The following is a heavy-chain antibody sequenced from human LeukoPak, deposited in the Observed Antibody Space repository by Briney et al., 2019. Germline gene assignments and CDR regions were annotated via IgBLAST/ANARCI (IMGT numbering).Heavy chain of an antibody. CDR1: GGSISSGDYY. V-gene: IGHV4-30-4*01. Sequence: SETLSLTCTVSGGSISSGDYYWSWIRQPPGKGLEWIGYIYYSGSTYYNPSLKSRVTISVDTSKNQFSLKLSSVTAADTAVYYCARELGGNYFDYWGQGTLVTVSS. CDR3: ARELGGNYFDY. D-gene: IGHD2-15*01. CDR2: IYYSGST. J-gene: IGHJ4*02.